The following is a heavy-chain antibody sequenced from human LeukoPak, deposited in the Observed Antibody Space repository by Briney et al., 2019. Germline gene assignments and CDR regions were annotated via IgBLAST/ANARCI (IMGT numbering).Heavy chain of an antibody. D-gene: IGHD3-22*01. J-gene: IGHJ4*02. V-gene: IGHV4-59*01. Sequence: SETLSLTCTVSDGSINTYDWSWIRQPPGKGLEWIGYICYSGSTIHNPFLKSRVTISLDTSRNQFSLKLNSATAADTAVYYCAGEHRGGYRFDYWGQGTLVTVSS. CDR1: DGSINTYD. CDR3: AGEHRGGYRFDY. CDR2: ICYSGST.